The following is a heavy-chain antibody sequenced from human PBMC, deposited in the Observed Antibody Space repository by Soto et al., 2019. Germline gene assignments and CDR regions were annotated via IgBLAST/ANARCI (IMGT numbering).Heavy chain of an antibody. CDR3: ARDIPTYYDSSFDWSDP. CDR1: EGTRSSFG. D-gene: IGHD3-16*01. V-gene: IGHV1-69*13. J-gene: IGHJ5*02. CDR2: IIPLYGTT. Sequence: ASVKVSWNAAEGTRSSFGISWVRQVPGQGLEWMGSIIPLYGTTNYAQGFRDRVAFIADDSTNMIYMELMSLRSDDTAIYYCARDIPTYYDSSFDWSDPWGQGVLVTVSS.